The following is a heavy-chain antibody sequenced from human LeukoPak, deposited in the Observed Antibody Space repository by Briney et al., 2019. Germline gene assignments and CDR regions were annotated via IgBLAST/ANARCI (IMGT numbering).Heavy chain of an antibody. Sequence: SGGSLRLSCAASGFTFSSYEMNWVRQAPGKGLEWVSYISSSGRTIYYADSVKGRFTISRDNAKNSLYLLMNSLRAEDTAVYYCARLQWLVDGWFDPWGQGTLVTVSS. V-gene: IGHV3-48*03. CDR2: ISSSGRTI. CDR3: ARLQWLVDGWFDP. D-gene: IGHD6-19*01. J-gene: IGHJ5*02. CDR1: GFTFSSYE.